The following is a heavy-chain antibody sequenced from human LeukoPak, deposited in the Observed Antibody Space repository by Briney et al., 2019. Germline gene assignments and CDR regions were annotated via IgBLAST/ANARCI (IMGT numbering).Heavy chain of an antibody. V-gene: IGHV3-33*01. CDR1: GFTFSSYG. CDR2: IGSDGRNK. D-gene: IGHD6-13*01. CDR3: ARGAAAGFETTFDY. J-gene: IGHJ4*02. Sequence: GRSLRLSCAASGFTFSSYGIHWVRQAPGKGLEWVAVIGSDGRNKFYADSVTGRFTISRDNSQNTMYLQMNSLRAEDSAVYYCARGAAAGFETTFDYWGQGTLVTVSS.